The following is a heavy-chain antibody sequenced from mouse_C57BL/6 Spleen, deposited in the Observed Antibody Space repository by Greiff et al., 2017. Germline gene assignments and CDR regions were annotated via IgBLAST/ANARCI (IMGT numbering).Heavy chain of an antibody. V-gene: IGHV5-6*01. CDR2: ISSGGSYT. Sequence: EVQGVESGGDLVKPGGSLKLSCAASGYTFRSYGMSWVRQTPDTRLEWVATISSGGSYTYYPDSVKGRFTISRDNAKNTPYLQMSSLKSEDTATYYCARHWDVVYFDVWGTGTTVTVSS. CDR3: ARHWDVVYFDV. CDR1: GYTFRSYG. J-gene: IGHJ1*03. D-gene: IGHD4-1*01.